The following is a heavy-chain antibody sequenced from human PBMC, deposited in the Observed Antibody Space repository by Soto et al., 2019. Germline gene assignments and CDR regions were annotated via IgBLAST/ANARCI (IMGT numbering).Heavy chain of an antibody. CDR1: GFVFRNYG. Sequence: QVQLLEAGGGVVQTGRSVRLSCVGSGFVFRNYGMHWVRQAPGKWLEWVAAISYQGSDQYYADSVNGRFEVSRDDSANSLSMQMNNLRVEETAVYYCAKDLIVPGPQGGMDAWGQGTTVSVSS. CDR2: ISYQGSDQ. V-gene: IGHV3-30*18. D-gene: IGHD1-26*01. CDR3: AKDLIVPGPQGGMDA. J-gene: IGHJ6*02.